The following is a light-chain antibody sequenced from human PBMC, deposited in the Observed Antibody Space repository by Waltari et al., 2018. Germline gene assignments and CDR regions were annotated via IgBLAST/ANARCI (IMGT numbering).Light chain of an antibody. J-gene: IGLJ2*01. V-gene: IGLV5-45*02. CDR3: MIWHNNAVV. Sequence: QAVLTQPSSLSASPGASASLTCTFRSGINFGSYRFYWYQQKPGSPPQYLLRYKSDSEKHQDSRVPRRFSGSKDASANAGILLISGLQSEDEADYYCMIWHNNAVVFGGGTTLTVL. CDR1: SGINFGSYR. CDR2: YKSDSEK.